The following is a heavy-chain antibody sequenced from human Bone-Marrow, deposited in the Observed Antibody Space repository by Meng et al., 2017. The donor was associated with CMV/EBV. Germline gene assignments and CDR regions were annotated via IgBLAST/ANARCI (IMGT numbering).Heavy chain of an antibody. CDR3: ARAYCSSTSCYTALFDY. Sequence: GESLKISCAASGFTFSSYEMNWVRQAPGKGLEWVANIKQDGSEKYYVDSVKGRFTISRDNAKNSLYLQMNSLRAEDTAVYYCARAYCSSTSCYTALFDYWARERWSPSPQ. CDR2: IKQDGSEK. D-gene: IGHD2-2*02. J-gene: IGHJ4*02. V-gene: IGHV3-7*01. CDR1: GFTFSSYE.